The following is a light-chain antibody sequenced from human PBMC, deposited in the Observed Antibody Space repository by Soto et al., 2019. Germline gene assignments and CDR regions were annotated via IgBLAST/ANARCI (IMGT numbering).Light chain of an antibody. CDR3: QQYNNWPPIN. CDR2: DAS. CDR1: QSISSA. V-gene: IGKV3D-15*01. J-gene: IGKJ5*01. Sequence: EIVLTQSPATLSLSPVERATLSFRSSQSISSALAWYQQRPGQPPRLLIYDASDRADGIPARFSGTRSGTEFTLTISSLQSEDFAVYYCQQYNNWPPINFGQGTRLEIK.